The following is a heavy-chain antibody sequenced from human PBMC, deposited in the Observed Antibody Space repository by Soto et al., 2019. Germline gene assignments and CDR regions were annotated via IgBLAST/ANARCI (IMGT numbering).Heavy chain of an antibody. Sequence: SETLSLTCAVYGGSFSGYYWSWIRQPPGKGLEWIGEINHSGSTNYNPSLKSRVTISVDTSKNQFSLKLSSVTAADTAVYYCARAPSDIVVVVAAHYMDVWGKGTTLTVSS. CDR1: GGSFSGYY. J-gene: IGHJ6*03. V-gene: IGHV4-34*01. CDR3: ARAPSDIVVVVAAHYMDV. D-gene: IGHD2-15*01. CDR2: INHSGST.